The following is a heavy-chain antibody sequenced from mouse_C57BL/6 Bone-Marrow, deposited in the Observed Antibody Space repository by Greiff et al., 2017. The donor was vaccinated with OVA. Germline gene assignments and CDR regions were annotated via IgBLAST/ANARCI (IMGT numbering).Heavy chain of an antibody. CDR3: ARKEYYGSSYAMDY. D-gene: IGHD1-1*01. Sequence: QVHVKQSGPELVKPGASVKLSCKASGYTFTSYDINWVKQRPGQGLEWIGWIYPRDGSTKYNEKFKGKATLTVDTSSSTAYMELHSLTSEDSAVYFCARKEYYGSSYAMDYWGQGTSVTVSS. V-gene: IGHV1-85*01. J-gene: IGHJ4*01. CDR2: IYPRDGST. CDR1: GYTFTSYD.